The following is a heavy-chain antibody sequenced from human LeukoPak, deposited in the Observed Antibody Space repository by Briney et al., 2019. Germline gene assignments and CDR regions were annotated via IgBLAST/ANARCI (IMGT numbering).Heavy chain of an antibody. Sequence: GGSLRLSCAASGFTFSSYWMHWVRQAPGKGLVWVSRINSDGSSTSYADSVKGRFTISRDNAKNTLYLQMNSLRAEDTAVYYCARVFDYGDYLNWFDPWGQGILVTVSS. D-gene: IGHD4-17*01. CDR1: GFTFSSYW. V-gene: IGHV3-74*01. J-gene: IGHJ5*02. CDR2: INSDGSST. CDR3: ARVFDYGDYLNWFDP.